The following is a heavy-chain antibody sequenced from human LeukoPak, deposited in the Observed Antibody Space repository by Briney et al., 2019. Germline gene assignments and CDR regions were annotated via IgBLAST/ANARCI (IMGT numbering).Heavy chain of an antibody. Sequence: PSETLSLTCAVSGGSISSDNWWSWVRQPPGKGLEWIGEIYHSGSTNYNPSLKSRVTISVDKSKNQLSLKVSSVTAADTAVYYCARDHDVWVAPYFDYWGQGTLVTVSS. D-gene: IGHD5-12*01. V-gene: IGHV4-4*02. J-gene: IGHJ4*02. CDR3: ARDHDVWVAPYFDY. CDR2: IYHSGST. CDR1: GGSISSDNW.